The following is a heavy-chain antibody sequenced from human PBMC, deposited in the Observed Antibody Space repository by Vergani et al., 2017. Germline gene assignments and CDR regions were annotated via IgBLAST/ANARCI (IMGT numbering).Heavy chain of an antibody. Sequence: QVQFVESGGGVVQPGRSLRLSCAASGVTFNQYGMHWVRQAPGKGLEWVAVTWYDGNNKQYADSVMGRFTISRDNSKSTMYLQMNSLRDEDTGVYYCARDLRLLYNRFDPWGQGTLVTVSS. J-gene: IGHJ5*02. CDR1: GVTFNQYG. CDR3: ARDLRLLYNRFDP. CDR2: TWYDGNNK. V-gene: IGHV3-33*01. D-gene: IGHD1-14*01.